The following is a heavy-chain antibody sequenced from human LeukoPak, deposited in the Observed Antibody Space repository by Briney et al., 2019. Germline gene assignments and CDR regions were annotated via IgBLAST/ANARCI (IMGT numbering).Heavy chain of an antibody. CDR2: ISYDGSNK. V-gene: IGHV3-30-3*01. CDR1: GFAFSTYA. J-gene: IGHJ6*02. CDR3: ARVYCGGDCSSPLVYYGMDV. D-gene: IGHD2-21*02. Sequence: GGSLRLSCAASGFAFSTYALHWVRQAPGKGLEWVAVISYDGSNKYYVDSVKGRFTISRDNSKNTLYLQMNSLRAEDTAVYYCARVYCGGDCSSPLVYYGMDVWGQGTTVTVSS.